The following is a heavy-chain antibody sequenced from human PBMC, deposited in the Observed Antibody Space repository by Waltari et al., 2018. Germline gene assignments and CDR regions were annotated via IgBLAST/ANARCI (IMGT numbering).Heavy chain of an antibody. Sequence: EVLLLETGGDVIQPGGSLRLSCAASGFSVSSHYMSWVRQVPGKGREWVSVINAGGNVFYADSVEGRFTISRDNSRNTVYLEMNSLRVEDSAVYYCVREDREYFFHMDVWGSGTTVTVSS. D-gene: IGHD3-3*01. V-gene: IGHV3-53*02. CDR3: VREDREYFFHMDV. J-gene: IGHJ6*03. CDR1: GFSVSSHY. CDR2: INAGGNV.